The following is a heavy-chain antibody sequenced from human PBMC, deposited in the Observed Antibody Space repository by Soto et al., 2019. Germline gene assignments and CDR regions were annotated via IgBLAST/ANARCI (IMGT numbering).Heavy chain of an antibody. V-gene: IGHV6-1*01. CDR2: TYFNSIWYT. J-gene: IGHJ4*02. Sequence: SETLALTCAMSGDSVSSNLAAWTWIRQYPSRGLEWLGRTYFNSIWYTDYAVSVRSRLTINADTSKNHFSLNLNSVTPEDTALYYCAGNYYGSGSYGSGSYSSSCDFWGQGIQVTVSS. CDR1: GDSVSSNLAA. D-gene: IGHD3-10*01. CDR3: AGNYYGSGSYGSGSYSSSCDF.